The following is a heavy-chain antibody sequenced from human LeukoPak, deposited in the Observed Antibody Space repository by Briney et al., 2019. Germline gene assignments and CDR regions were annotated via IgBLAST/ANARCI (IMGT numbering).Heavy chain of an antibody. V-gene: IGHV4-39*02. Sequence: SETLSLTCTVSGGSISSSSYYWGWIRQPPGKGLEWIGSIYYSGSTYYNPSLKSRVTISVDTSKNQFSLKLSSVTAADTAVYYCARERPYYDILTGVFDYWGQGTLVTVSS. D-gene: IGHD3-9*01. CDR3: ARERPYYDILTGVFDY. CDR1: GGSISSSSYY. J-gene: IGHJ4*02. CDR2: IYYSGST.